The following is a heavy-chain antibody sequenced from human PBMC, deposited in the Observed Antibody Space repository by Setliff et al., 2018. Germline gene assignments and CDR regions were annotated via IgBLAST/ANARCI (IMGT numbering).Heavy chain of an antibody. Sequence: SETLSLTCTVSGTSINTYYWTWIRQSPGKGLEWIGFVYSNGNKDYNPSLKSRVAFSVDTSQNHVSLKLSSVTPADTAVYFCANGWRNFDYWGQGILVTVS. CDR1: GTSINTYY. D-gene: IGHD6-19*01. V-gene: IGHV4-59*01. CDR3: ANGWRNFDY. J-gene: IGHJ4*01. CDR2: VYSNGNK.